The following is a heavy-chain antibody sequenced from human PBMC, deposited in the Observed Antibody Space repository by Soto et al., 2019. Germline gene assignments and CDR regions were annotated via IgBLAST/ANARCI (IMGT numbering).Heavy chain of an antibody. V-gene: IGHV1-18*04. CDR3: AMYYGDRTEYFKH. CDR1: GYTFTSYG. CDR2: ISPLKGRT. J-gene: IGHJ1*01. D-gene: IGHD4-17*01. Sequence: QVQLVQSGPDLKRPGASMKVSCKASGYTFTSYGISWVRQAPGQGLEWMAWISPLKGRTQYSQKAQGRVTLSTDTSSNTAYMEMTTLIVDDTAVYYCAMYYGDRTEYFKHWGQGTLVTVS.